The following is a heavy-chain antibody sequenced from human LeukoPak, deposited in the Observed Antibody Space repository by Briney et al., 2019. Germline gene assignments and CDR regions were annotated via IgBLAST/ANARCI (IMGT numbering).Heavy chain of an antibody. V-gene: IGHV3-11*04. CDR2: ISSSGSTI. Sequence: GGSLRLSCAASRSTFSDYYMSWVRQAPGKGLEWVSYISSSGSTIYYSDSVKGRFTISRDNAKNSLYLQMNSLRAEDTAVYYCASARYYDILTGYYTPPVDYWGQGTLVTVSS. CDR3: ASARYYDILTGYYTPPVDY. J-gene: IGHJ4*02. D-gene: IGHD3-9*01. CDR1: RSTFSDYY.